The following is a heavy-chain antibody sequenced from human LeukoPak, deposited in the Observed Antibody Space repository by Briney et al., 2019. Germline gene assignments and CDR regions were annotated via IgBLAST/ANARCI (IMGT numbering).Heavy chain of an antibody. CDR1: VYTFTSYG. Sequence: ASVKVSFKASVYTFTSYGISWVRQAPGQGVDWMGWISAYNGNTNYAQKLQGRVTMTTDTSTSTAYMELRSLRSDDTAVYYCARDREGHYGDYTFDYWGQGTLVTVSS. CDR2: ISAYNGNT. J-gene: IGHJ4*02. D-gene: IGHD4-17*01. CDR3: ARDREGHYGDYTFDY. V-gene: IGHV1-18*01.